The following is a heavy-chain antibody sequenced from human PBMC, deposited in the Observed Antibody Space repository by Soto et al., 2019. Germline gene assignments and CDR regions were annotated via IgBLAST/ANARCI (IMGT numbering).Heavy chain of an antibody. CDR2: IIPIFDTP. CDR1: GGIFSSFT. J-gene: IGHJ6*02. CDR3: ATHGATTMARGAMKHYYYVMDV. D-gene: IGHD3-10*01. V-gene: IGHV1-69*06. Sequence: GASVXVSCKASGGIFSSFTISWVRQAPGQGLEWLGGIIPIFDTPTYAQNFQGRVTITADKSTNTVYMELSSLRSEDTAVYYCATHGATTMARGAMKHYYYVMDVWGQGTTVTVSS.